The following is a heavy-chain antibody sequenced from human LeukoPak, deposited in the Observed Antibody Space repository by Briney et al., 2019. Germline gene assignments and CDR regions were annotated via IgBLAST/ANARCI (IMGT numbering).Heavy chain of an antibody. D-gene: IGHD3-16*02. Sequence: GGSLRLSCAASGFTFSSYWMSWVRQAPGKGLEWVANIKQGGSEKYYVDSVKGRFTISRDNAKNSLYLQMNSLRAKDTAVYYCARADYDYVWGSYRQYYFDYWGQGTLVTVSS. CDR1: GFTFSSYW. CDR3: ARADYDYVWGSYRQYYFDY. J-gene: IGHJ4*02. V-gene: IGHV3-7*01. CDR2: IKQGGSEK.